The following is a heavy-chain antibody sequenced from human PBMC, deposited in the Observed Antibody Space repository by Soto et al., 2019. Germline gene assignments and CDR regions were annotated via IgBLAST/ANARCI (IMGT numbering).Heavy chain of an antibody. CDR2: ISSSSSYI. Sequence: VQLVESGGGVVQPGRSLRLSCAASGFTFSSYSMNWVRQAPGKGLEWVSSISSSSSYIYYADSVKGRFTISRDNAKNSLYLQMNSLRAEDTAVYYCARGKEGKYFDYWGQGTLVTVSS. V-gene: IGHV3-21*01. J-gene: IGHJ4*02. CDR3: ARGKEGKYFDY. CDR1: GFTFSSYS.